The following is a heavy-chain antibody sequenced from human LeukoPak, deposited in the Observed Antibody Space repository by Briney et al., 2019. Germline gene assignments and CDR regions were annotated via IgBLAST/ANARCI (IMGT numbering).Heavy chain of an antibody. V-gene: IGHV4-31*03. J-gene: IGHJ4*02. CDR1: GGSMSTGGYY. CDR2: IYYSGST. Sequence: SETLSLTRTVSGGSMSTGGYYWSWIRQHPGKGLEWIGYIYYSGSTYYNPSLKSRVTISVDTSKNQFSLKLSSVTAADTAVYYCARGGGSGSREFDYWGQGTLVTVSS. D-gene: IGHD1-26*01. CDR3: ARGGGSGSREFDY.